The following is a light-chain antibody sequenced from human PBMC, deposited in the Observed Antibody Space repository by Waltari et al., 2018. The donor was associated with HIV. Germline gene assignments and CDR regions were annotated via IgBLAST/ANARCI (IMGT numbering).Light chain of an antibody. CDR3: QQYGSSPLT. CDR2: GAS. J-gene: IGKJ2*01. Sequence: EIVLTQSPGTLSLSPGERATLFCRASQSVSSSYLAWYKQKPGQAPNLLIYGASSRATGIPDRFSGSGSGTDFTLTISRLEPEDFAVYYCQQYGSSPLTFGQGTKLEIK. CDR1: QSVSSSY. V-gene: IGKV3-20*01.